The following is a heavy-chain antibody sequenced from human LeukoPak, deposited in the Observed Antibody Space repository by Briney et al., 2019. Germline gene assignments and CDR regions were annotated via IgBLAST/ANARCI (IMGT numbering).Heavy chain of an antibody. CDR3: ARSVSGSYGAFDI. Sequence: SETLSLTCTVSGYSISSGYYWGWIRQPPGKGLEWIGEVYHTGSTNYNPSLKSRVTISVDESKTQFSLRLSSVTAADTAVYYCARSVSGSYGAFDIWGQGTMVTVSS. D-gene: IGHD1-26*01. J-gene: IGHJ3*02. CDR2: VYHTGST. CDR1: GYSISSGYY. V-gene: IGHV4-38-2*02.